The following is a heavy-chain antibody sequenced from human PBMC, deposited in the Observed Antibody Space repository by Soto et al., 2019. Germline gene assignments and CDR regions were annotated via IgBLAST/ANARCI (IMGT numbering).Heavy chain of an antibody. J-gene: IGHJ3*02. D-gene: IGHD1-1*01. V-gene: IGHV4-34*01. CDR3: ARVERGTATTVVDAFDI. Sequence: PSETLSLTYAVYGGSVNSGSYYWSWIKKTPGKGLEWIGEMSHSGGTHFNPSLKSRVTISVDTSKNQFSLKMSSVTAADTALYYCARVERGTATTVVDAFDIWVPGTLVTVSS. CDR1: GGSVNSGSYY. CDR2: MSHSGGT.